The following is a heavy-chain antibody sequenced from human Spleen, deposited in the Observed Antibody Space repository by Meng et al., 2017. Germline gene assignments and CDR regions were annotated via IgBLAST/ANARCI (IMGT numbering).Heavy chain of an antibody. V-gene: IGHV3-23*01. Sequence: GGSLRLSCAASGFTFSSYAMSWVRQAPGKGLEWVSAISGSGGSTYYADSVKGRFTISRDNSKNTLYLQMNSLRAEDTAVYYCAKTRKTKGGTDYYGMDVWGQGTTVTVSS. D-gene: IGHD1-1*01. CDR3: AKTRKTKGGTDYYGMDV. CDR2: ISGSGGST. CDR1: GFTFSSYA. J-gene: IGHJ6*02.